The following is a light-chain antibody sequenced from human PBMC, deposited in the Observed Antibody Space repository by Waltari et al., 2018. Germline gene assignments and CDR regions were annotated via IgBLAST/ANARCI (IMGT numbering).Light chain of an antibody. V-gene: IGLV2-14*01. CDR1: SSDVGYYNY. CDR3: SSYTTSTTLWV. CDR2: EVS. J-gene: IGLJ3*02. Sequence: QSALTQPASVSGSPGQSITISCTGPSSDVGYYNYVSWYQHHPGKAPKLMIYEVSNRPSGVSNRFSGSKSGNTASLTISGLQAEDEADYYCSSYTTSTTLWVFGGGTKLTVL.